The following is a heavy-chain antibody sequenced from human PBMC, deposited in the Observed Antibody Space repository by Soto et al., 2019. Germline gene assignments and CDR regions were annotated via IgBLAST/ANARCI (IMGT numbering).Heavy chain of an antibody. V-gene: IGHV4-4*02. Sequence: PSETLSLTCTVSGGSIGSSNWCTWVRQPPNKGLEWIGEISDSGSTNYNPSLKSRVTISLDTFRNQFSLKLSSVTAADTAVYYCAPWCIAVLGTRSDFWGQGTLVTVSS. CDR2: ISDSGST. CDR3: APWCIAVLGTRSDF. D-gene: IGHD6-19*01. CDR1: GGSIGSSNW. J-gene: IGHJ4*02.